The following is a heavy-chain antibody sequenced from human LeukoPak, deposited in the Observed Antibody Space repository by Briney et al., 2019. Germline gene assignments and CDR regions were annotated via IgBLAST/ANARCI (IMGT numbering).Heavy chain of an antibody. CDR2: IIPIFGTA. CDR3: ARAYFYYYYMDV. V-gene: IGHV1-69*05. J-gene: IGHJ6*03. Sequence: SVKVSCKASGGTFSSYAISWVRQAPGQGLEWMGGIIPIFGTANYAQKFQVRVTITTDESTSTAYMELSSLRSEDTAVYYCARAYFYYYYMDVWGKGTTVTVSS. CDR1: GGTFSSYA.